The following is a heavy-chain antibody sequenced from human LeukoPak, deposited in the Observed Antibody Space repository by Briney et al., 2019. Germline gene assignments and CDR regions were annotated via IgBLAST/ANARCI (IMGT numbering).Heavy chain of an antibody. V-gene: IGHV5-51*01. Sequence: GESLKIPCKGSGYSFTSYWIAWVRQMPGKDLEWMGIIQPGDSDTRYSPSFQGQVTISADKSINTAYLQWSSLKASDSAMYYCAKMGAYSSSWYGFIDYWGQGTLVTVSS. CDR3: AKMGAYSSSWYGFIDY. CDR2: IQPGDSDT. J-gene: IGHJ4*02. D-gene: IGHD6-13*01. CDR1: GYSFTSYW.